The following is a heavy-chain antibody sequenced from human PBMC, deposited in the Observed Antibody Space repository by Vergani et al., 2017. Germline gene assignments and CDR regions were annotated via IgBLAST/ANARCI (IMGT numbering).Heavy chain of an antibody. CDR1: GYTFTGYY. Sequence: VQLVPSGAEVKKPGASVKVSCKASGYTFTGYYMHWVRQAPGQGLEWMGWINPNSGGTNYAQKFQGRVTMTRDTSISTAYMELSRLRSDDTAVYYCARVRGGNGRASYYGMDVWGQGTTVTVSS. J-gene: IGHJ6*02. V-gene: IGHV1-2*02. CDR3: ARVRGGNGRASYYGMDV. D-gene: IGHD4-23*01. CDR2: INPNSGGT.